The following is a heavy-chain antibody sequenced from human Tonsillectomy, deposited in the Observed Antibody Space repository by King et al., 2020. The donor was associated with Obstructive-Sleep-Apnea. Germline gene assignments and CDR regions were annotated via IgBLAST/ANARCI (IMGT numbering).Heavy chain of an antibody. CDR3: ARLFYSISWYYFDY. CDR2: IYYSGST. Sequence: QLQESGPGLVKPSDTLSLTCTVSGGSISSYYWSWIRQPPGKGLEWIGYIYYSGSTNYNPSLESRVTISVDTSKNQFSLKRSSVTAADTAVYYCARLFYSISWYYFDYWGQGTLVTVSS. J-gene: IGHJ4*02. D-gene: IGHD6-13*01. V-gene: IGHV4-59*08. CDR1: GGSISSYY.